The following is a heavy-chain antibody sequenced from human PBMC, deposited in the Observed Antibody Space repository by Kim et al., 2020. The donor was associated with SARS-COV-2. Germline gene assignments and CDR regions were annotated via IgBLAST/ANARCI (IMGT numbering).Heavy chain of an antibody. Sequence: SVKVSCKASGGTFSSYAISWVRQAPGQGLEWMGGIIPIFGTANYAQKFQGRVTITADESTSTAYMELSSLRSEDTAVYYCARGYGDYVPEGYFYYYGMDVWGQGTTVTVSS. V-gene: IGHV1-69*13. CDR1: GGTFSSYA. J-gene: IGHJ6*02. CDR3: ARGYGDYVPEGYFYYYGMDV. D-gene: IGHD4-17*01. CDR2: IIPIFGTA.